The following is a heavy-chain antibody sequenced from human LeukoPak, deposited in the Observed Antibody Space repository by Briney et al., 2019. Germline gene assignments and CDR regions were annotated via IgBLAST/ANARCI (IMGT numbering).Heavy chain of an antibody. CDR1: GGSIRSYY. Sequence: SETLSITCTVSGGSIRSYYWSWIRQPPGKGLEWIGYIYHSGSTNNNPSLKNRLTMSLDTSKNQFSLKLSSVTAADTAVYYCARGSLGRAVMFFDYWGQGTLVTVSS. D-gene: IGHD3-10*01. CDR3: ARGSLGRAVMFFDY. CDR2: IYHSGST. J-gene: IGHJ4*02. V-gene: IGHV4-59*01.